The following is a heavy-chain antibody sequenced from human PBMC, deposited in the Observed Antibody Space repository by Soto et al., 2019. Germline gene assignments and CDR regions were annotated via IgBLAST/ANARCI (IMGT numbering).Heavy chain of an antibody. CDR3: AKDLAKAAAWYYYYGMDV. J-gene: IGHJ6*02. CDR2: ISYDGSNK. V-gene: IGHV3-30*18. Sequence: GGSLRLSCAASGFTFSSYGMHWVRQAPGKGLEWVAVISYDGSNKYYADSVKGRFTISRDNSKNTLYLQMNSLRAEDTAVYYCAKDLAKAAAWYYYYGMDVWGQGTTVTVSS. D-gene: IGHD6-13*01. CDR1: GFTFSSYG.